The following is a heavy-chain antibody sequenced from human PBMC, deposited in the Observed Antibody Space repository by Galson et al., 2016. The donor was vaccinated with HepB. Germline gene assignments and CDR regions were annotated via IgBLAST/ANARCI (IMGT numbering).Heavy chain of an antibody. J-gene: IGHJ4*02. D-gene: IGHD3-22*01. CDR1: GFTFSSYG. Sequence: SLRLSCAASGFTFSSYGIHWVRLAPGKGLEWVAVISHDGSNKHYADSVKGRFTISRDNSKHTLYLQMNSLRAEDTAVYYCAKDSDSSGYVPDYWGQGTLVTVSS. CDR2: ISHDGSNK. V-gene: IGHV3-30*18. CDR3: AKDSDSSGYVPDY.